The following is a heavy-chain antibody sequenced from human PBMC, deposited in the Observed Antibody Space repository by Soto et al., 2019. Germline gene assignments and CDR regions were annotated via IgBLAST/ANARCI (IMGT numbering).Heavy chain of an antibody. CDR2: IRSSGTT. CDR1: GGSISISNYY. D-gene: IGHD6-6*01. Sequence: LSLTCSVSGGSISISNYYWNWIRQPAGKGLEWIGHIRSSGTTKYSPSLKSRVTMSLDTSKNQFSLKVSSVTAADTAVYYCARDTMEGSSRSSYYYYGLDVWGQGTTVTVSS. J-gene: IGHJ6*02. CDR3: ARDTMEGSSRSSYYYYGLDV. V-gene: IGHV4-61*09.